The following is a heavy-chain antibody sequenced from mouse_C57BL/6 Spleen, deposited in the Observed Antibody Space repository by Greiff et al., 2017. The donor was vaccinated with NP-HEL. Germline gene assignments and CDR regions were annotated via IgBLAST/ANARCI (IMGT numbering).Heavy chain of an antibody. CDR1: GYTFTSYG. J-gene: IGHJ2*01. Sequence: QVQLKESGAELARPGASVKLSCKASGYTFTSYGISWVKQRTGQGLEWIGEIYPRSGNTYYNEKFKGKATLTADKSSSTAYMELRSLTSEDSAVYFCARRKAAQAFDYWGQGTTLTVSS. D-gene: IGHD3-2*02. CDR3: ARRKAAQAFDY. V-gene: IGHV1-81*01. CDR2: IYPRSGNT.